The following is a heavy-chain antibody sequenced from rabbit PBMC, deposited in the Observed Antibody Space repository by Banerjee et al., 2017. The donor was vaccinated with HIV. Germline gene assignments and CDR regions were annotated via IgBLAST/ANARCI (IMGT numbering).Heavy chain of an antibody. CDR1: GFSFSSTYW. CDR2: IYAGSSINT. D-gene: IGHD4-1*01. V-gene: IGHV1S45*01. Sequence: QEQLVESGGGLVQPEGSLTLTCTASGFSFSSTYWICWVRQAPGKGLEWIACIYAGSSINTYYASWAKGRFTISKTSSTTVTLQMTSLTAADTATYFCARDLAGVIGWNFGLWGQGTLVTVS. CDR3: ARDLAGVIGWNFGL. J-gene: IGHJ3*01.